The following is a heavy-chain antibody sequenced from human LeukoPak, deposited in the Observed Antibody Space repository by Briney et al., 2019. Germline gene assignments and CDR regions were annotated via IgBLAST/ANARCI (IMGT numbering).Heavy chain of an antibody. CDR1: VDTFSLYY. CDR2: INRNSGGT. CDR3: ARGRGLHPVCDL. Sequence: ASVKLSPATSVDTFSLYYMLWVRQAPGHGLEWMGWINRNSGGTNYAQKFQGRVTMTRDTSISTANMELSRLRSDDTAVYYCARGRGLHPVCDLGAQGTVVTVSS. D-gene: IGHD3-10*01. V-gene: IGHV1-2*02. J-gene: IGHJ5*02.